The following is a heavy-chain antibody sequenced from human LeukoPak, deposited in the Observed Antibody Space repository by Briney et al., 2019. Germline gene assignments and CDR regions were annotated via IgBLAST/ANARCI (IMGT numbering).Heavy chain of an antibody. V-gene: IGHV1-69*01. CDR2: IIPIFGTA. D-gene: IGHD1-20*01. J-gene: IGHJ4*02. CDR3: ARGSVTGTTIDY. Sequence: ASAKVSCKASGGTFSSYAISWVRQAPGQGLEWMGGIIPIFGTANYAQKFQGRVTITADESTSTAYMELSSLRSEDTAVYYCARGSVTGTTIDYWGQGTLVTVSS. CDR1: GGTFSSYA.